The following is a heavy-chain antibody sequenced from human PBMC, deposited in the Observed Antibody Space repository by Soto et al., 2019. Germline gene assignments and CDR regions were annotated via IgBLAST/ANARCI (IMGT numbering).Heavy chain of an antibody. Sequence: ASVKVSCKASGYTFTSYGISWVRQAPGQGLEWMGWISAYNGNTNYAQKLQGRVTMTTDTSTSTAYMELRSLRSDDTAVYYCARGGLSTMIVVVITPPDYWGQGTLVTV. CDR2: ISAYNGNT. CDR1: GYTFTSYG. J-gene: IGHJ4*02. D-gene: IGHD3-22*01. CDR3: ARGGLSTMIVVVITPPDY. V-gene: IGHV1-18*01.